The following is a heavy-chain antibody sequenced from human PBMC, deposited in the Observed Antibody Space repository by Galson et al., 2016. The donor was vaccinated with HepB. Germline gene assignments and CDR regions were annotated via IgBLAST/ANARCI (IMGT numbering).Heavy chain of an antibody. CDR2: ISYDGSNK. J-gene: IGHJ4*02. V-gene: IGHV3-30-3*01. CDR3: ARGQTRWRRSDSRINRRGYYFDN. CDR1: GFTFSSYA. Sequence: SLRLSCAASGFTFSSYAMHWVRQAPGKGLEWVAVISYDGSNKYYADSVKGRFTISVDTSKNQFSLRLNSVTAADTAVYYCARGQTRWRRSDSRINRRGYYFDNWGQGTLVTVSP. D-gene: IGHD3-22*01.